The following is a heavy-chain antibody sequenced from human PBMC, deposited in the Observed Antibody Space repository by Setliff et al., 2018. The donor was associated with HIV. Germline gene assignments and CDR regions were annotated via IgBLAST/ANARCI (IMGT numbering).Heavy chain of an antibody. CDR1: GFTFSDYY. J-gene: IGHJ3*02. CDR2: ISGSGSTI. D-gene: IGHD3-10*01. Sequence: GGSLRLSCAASGFTFSDYYMSWIRQAPGKGLEWVSYISGSGSTIYYADPVKGRFTISRDNAKNSLYLQMNSLRAEDTAVYYCARVPPQVPGVAFDIWGQGTMVTVPS. V-gene: IGHV3-11*04. CDR3: ARVPPQVPGVAFDI.